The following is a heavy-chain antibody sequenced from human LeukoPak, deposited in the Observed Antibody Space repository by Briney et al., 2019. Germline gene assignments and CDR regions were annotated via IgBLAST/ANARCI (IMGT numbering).Heavy chain of an antibody. CDR2: IDRSSNNI. J-gene: IGHJ4*02. CDR1: GLIFTDYS. Sequence: PGGSLRLSCAASGLIFTDYSMNWVRQAPGKGLEWVSYIDRSSNNIYYPDSVKGRFTISRDNAKNSLYLQMNSLRDEDTAVYYCAKGTVVTTHPLADYWGQGTLVTVSS. V-gene: IGHV3-48*02. D-gene: IGHD2-21*02. CDR3: AKGTVVTTHPLADY.